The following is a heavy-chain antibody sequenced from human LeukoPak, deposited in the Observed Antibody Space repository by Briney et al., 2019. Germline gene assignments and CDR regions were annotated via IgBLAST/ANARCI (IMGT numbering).Heavy chain of an antibody. CDR2: INHIGST. CDR3: AGNARASFDY. CDR1: GGSFNGYY. J-gene: IGHJ4*02. Sequence: SETLSLTCAVYGGSFNGYYRSWIRQPPGKRLEWIEEINHIGSTNYNPSLKRRVTISVDTSKNQFSLKMSSVTAADTAVYYCAGNARASFDYWGQGTLVTVSS. V-gene: IGHV4-34*01.